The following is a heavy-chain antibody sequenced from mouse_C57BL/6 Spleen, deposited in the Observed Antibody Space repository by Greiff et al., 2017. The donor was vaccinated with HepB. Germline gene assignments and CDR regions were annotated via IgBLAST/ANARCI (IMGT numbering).Heavy chain of an antibody. D-gene: IGHD3-2*02. CDR1: GYTFTSYW. J-gene: IGHJ2*01. CDR2: INPSSGYT. Sequence: QVQLQQSGAELAKPGASVKLSCKASGYTFTSYWMHWVKQRPGQGLEWIGYINPSSGYTKYNQKFKDKAKLTADKSSSTAYMQLSSLTYEDSAVYYCARSGSGYVGDFDYWGQGTTLTVSS. V-gene: IGHV1-7*01. CDR3: ARSGSGYVGDFDY.